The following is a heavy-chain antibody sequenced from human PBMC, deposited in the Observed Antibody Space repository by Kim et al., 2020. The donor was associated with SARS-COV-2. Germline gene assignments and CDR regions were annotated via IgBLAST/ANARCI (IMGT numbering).Heavy chain of an antibody. CDR2: INTNTGNP. CDR1: GYTFTSYA. Sequence: ASVKVSCKASGYTFTSYAMNWVRQAPGQGLEWMGWINTNTGNPTYAQGFTRRFVFSLDTSVSTAYLQISSLKAEDTAVYYCARDRGSSGWYRRHYFDYWGQGTLVTVSS. V-gene: IGHV7-4-1*02. D-gene: IGHD6-19*01. J-gene: IGHJ4*02. CDR3: ARDRGSSGWYRRHYFDY.